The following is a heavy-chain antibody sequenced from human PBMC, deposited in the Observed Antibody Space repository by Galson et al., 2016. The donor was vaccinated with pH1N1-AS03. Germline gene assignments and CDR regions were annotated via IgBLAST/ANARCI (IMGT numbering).Heavy chain of an antibody. J-gene: IGHJ4*02. CDR2: IKQDGSEK. CDR1: GFTFSTYC. CDR3: ARGAPGDHLLSPRWK. Sequence: SLRLSCAASGFTFSTYCMSWVRQAPGKGLEWVANIKQDGSEKFYVHSLKGRLTISRDNAKNSLYLQMSSRRAEDTAIYYCARGAPGDHLLSPRWKWGQGTLVTVSS. D-gene: IGHD2-2*01. V-gene: IGHV3-7*01.